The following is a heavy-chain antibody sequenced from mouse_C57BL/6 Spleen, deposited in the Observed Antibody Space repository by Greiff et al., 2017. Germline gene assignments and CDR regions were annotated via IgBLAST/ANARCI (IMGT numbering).Heavy chain of an antibody. J-gene: IGHJ2*01. CDR2: INPSSGYT. D-gene: IGHD2-4*01. CDR1: GYTFTSYW. Sequence: VQLVESGAELAKPGASVKLSCKASGYTFTSYWMHWVKQRPGQGLEWIGYINPSSGYTKYNQKFKDKATLTADKSSSTAYMQLSSLTYEDSAVYYCASLYDYDMYYFDYWGQGTTLTVSS. V-gene: IGHV1-7*01. CDR3: ASLYDYDMYYFDY.